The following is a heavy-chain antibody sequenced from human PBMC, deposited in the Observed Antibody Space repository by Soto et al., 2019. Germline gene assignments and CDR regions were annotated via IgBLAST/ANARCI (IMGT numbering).Heavy chain of an antibody. J-gene: IGHJ5*02. CDR2: IYHSGST. CDR1: AYSIINDYY. Sequence: GTLSLTCAVSAYSIINDYYWGCIRQPPGKGLEWIGSIYHSGSTYYNPSLKSRVTVSLDTSKNQFSLKLSSVTAADTAVYYCARSTNWNYWFDPWGQGTLVTVSS. CDR3: ARSTNWNYWFDP. D-gene: IGHD1-7*01. V-gene: IGHV4-38-2*01.